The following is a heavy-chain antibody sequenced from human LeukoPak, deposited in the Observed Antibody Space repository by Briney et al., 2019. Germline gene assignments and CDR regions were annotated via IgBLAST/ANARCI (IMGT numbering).Heavy chain of an antibody. CDR1: GGSISSSSYY. CDR3: ARQGGDYFDY. J-gene: IGHJ4*02. D-gene: IGHD1-26*01. V-gene: IGHV4-39*01. CDR2: IYYSGST. Sequence: SETLSLTCTVSGGSISSSSYYWGWIRQPPGKGLEWIGSIYYSGSTYYNPSLKSRVTISVDTSKNQFSLKLSSVIAADTAVYYCARQGGDYFDYWGQGTLVTVSS.